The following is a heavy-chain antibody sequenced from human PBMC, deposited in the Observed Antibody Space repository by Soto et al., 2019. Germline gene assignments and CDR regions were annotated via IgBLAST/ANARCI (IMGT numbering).Heavy chain of an antibody. V-gene: IGHV6-1*01. CDR1: GDSVSSNSAA. CDR3: AREKTEYYYDSSGYYPENWFDP. CDR2: TYYRSKWYN. Sequence: PSQTLSLTCVISGDSVSSNSAAWNWIRQSPSRGLEWLGRTYYRSKWYNDYAVSVKSRITINPDTSKNQFSLQLNSVTPEDTAVYYCAREKTEYYYDSSGYYPENWFDPWGQGTLVTVSS. D-gene: IGHD3-22*01. J-gene: IGHJ5*02.